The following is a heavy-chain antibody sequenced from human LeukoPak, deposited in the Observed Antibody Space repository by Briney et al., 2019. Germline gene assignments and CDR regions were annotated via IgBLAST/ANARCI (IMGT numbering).Heavy chain of an antibody. CDR3: TRGFSGYYYDDAFDI. D-gene: IGHD3-22*01. CDR2: IRSKANSYAT. Sequence: GGSLRLSCAASGFTFSGSAMHWVRQASGKGLEWVGRIRSKANSYATAYAASVKGRFTISRDDSKNTAYLQMNSLKTEDTAVYYCTRGFSGYYYDDAFDIWGQGTMVTVSS. V-gene: IGHV3-73*01. CDR1: GFTFSGSA. J-gene: IGHJ3*02.